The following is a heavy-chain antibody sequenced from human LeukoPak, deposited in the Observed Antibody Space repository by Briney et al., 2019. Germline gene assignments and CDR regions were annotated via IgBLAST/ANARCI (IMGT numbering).Heavy chain of an antibody. CDR2: IYYSGST. D-gene: IGHD2-2*01. J-gene: IGHJ6*03. Sequence: SETLSLTCTVSGGSISSSSYYWGWIRQPPGKGLEWIGSIYYSGSTYYNPSLKSRVTISVDTSKNQFSLKLSSVTAADTAVYYCARAYSSTLYYYYYYYMDVWGKGTTVTVSS. CDR1: GGSISSSSYY. CDR3: ARAYSSTLYYYYYYYMDV. V-gene: IGHV4-39*01.